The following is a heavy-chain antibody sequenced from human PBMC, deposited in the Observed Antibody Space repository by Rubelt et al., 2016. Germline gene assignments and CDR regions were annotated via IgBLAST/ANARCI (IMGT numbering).Heavy chain of an antibody. J-gene: IGHJ4*02. D-gene: IGHD4-17*01. CDR2: VSGSGDNT. CDR1: GFTVSSNY. V-gene: IGHV3-23*04. Sequence: EVQLVESGGGLVQPGGSLRLSCAASGFTVSSNYMSWVRQAPGKGLEWVSGVSGSGDNTYYADSVKGRFTISRDNAKNTLFLQMNTLRAEDTAVYYCARDSLAYGPLWGQGTLVTVSS. CDR3: ARDSLAYGPL.